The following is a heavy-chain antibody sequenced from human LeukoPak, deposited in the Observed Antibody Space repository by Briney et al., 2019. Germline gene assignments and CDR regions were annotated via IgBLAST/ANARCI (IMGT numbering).Heavy chain of an antibody. Sequence: SETLSLTCTLSGGSIRSYYWSWFRQPPGEGLEYIGYIYHDGTTNYNPSLKSRVTISIDTCKKQSSLSLPSVTAADTAVYYCASNTGSYYVGGDWGQGALVTVSS. D-gene: IGHD3-10*01. J-gene: IGHJ4*02. V-gene: IGHV4-59*01. CDR1: GGSIRSYY. CDR2: IYHDGTT. CDR3: ASNTGSYYVGGD.